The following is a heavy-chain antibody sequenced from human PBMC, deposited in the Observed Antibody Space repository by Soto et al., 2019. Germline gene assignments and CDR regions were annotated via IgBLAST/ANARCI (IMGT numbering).Heavy chain of an antibody. D-gene: IGHD2-2*01. CDR2: INAYNGNT. CDR3: ARDPPPPEY. V-gene: IGHV1-18*01. Sequence: QVQLVQSGAEVKKPGASVKVSCKASGFTFASYAISWMRQAPGQGLEWMGWINAYNGNTHYAQKLQGRVTPTTDTSPTTAYMELRSLRPDDTAVYYCARDPPPPEYWGQGTLVTVSS. J-gene: IGHJ4*02. CDR1: GFTFASYA.